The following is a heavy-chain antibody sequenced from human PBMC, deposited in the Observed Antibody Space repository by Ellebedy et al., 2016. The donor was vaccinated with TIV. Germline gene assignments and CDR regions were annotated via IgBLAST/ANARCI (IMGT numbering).Heavy chain of an antibody. CDR3: ARDSYCSSTSCWPGPFDY. Sequence: SETLSLXXTVSGGSISSYYWSWIRQPPGKGLEWIGYIYYSGSTNYNPSLKSRVTISVDTSKNQFSLKLSSVTAADTAVYYCARDSYCSSTSCWPGPFDYWGQGTLVTVSS. CDR2: IYYSGST. J-gene: IGHJ4*02. CDR1: GGSISSYY. V-gene: IGHV4-59*01. D-gene: IGHD2-2*01.